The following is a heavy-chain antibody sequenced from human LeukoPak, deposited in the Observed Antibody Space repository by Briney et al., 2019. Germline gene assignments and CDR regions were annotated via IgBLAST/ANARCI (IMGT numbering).Heavy chain of an antibody. CDR2: IRSKANSYAT. CDR1: GFTFSGSA. J-gene: IGHJ4*02. Sequence: PGGSLRLSCAASGFTFSGSAMHWVRQASGKGLEWVGRIRSKANSYATAYAASVKGRFTISRDDSKNTAYLQMNSLKTEDTAVYYCTREGSYGFIPLYDYWGQGTLVTVSS. D-gene: IGHD5-18*01. V-gene: IGHV3-73*01. CDR3: TREGSYGFIPLYDY.